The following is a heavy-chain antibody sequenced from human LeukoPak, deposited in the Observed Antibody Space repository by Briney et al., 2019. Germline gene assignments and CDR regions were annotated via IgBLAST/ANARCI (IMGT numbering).Heavy chain of an antibody. J-gene: IGHJ4*02. D-gene: IGHD2-8*02. CDR3: AKEYYVLLVYALGGSFDY. V-gene: IGHV3-23*01. CDR1: GLTFSSYA. CDR2: ISGNGRST. Sequence: GGSLRLSCAASGLTFSSYAMSWVRQAPGKGLEWVSSISGNGRSTYYGDSVKGRFTISRDNSKNTLSLQMNSLRAEDTAVYYCAKEYYVLLVYALGGSFDYWGRGTLVTVSS.